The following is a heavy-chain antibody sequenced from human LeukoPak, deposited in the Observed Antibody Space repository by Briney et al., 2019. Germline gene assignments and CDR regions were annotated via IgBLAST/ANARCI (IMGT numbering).Heavy chain of an antibody. J-gene: IGHJ2*01. CDR1: GFSFSSYT. Sequence: GGSLRLSCAASGFSFSSYTMNWVRQAPGKGLEWVSSISSSSTYIYYADSVKGRFTISRDNAKNSLSLQMSSLRAEDTAVYYCARRGGYGDSYWYFDLWGRGTLVTVSS. D-gene: IGHD4-17*01. CDR2: ISSSSTYI. V-gene: IGHV3-21*01. CDR3: ARRGGYGDSYWYFDL.